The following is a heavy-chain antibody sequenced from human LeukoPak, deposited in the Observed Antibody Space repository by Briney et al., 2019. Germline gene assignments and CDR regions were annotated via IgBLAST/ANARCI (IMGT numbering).Heavy chain of an antibody. V-gene: IGHV1-69*08. J-gene: IGHJ5*02. Sequence: SVKVSCKTSGGTFLSHTFSWVRQAPGKGLEWMGKITPVIETANYAQTLQGRVSIYADKSTTTVYMDLSGLRPDDTAVYYCARVNLRGSNYNWFDPWGQGTRVTVSS. CDR3: ARVNLRGSNYNWFDP. CDR2: ITPVIETA. CDR1: GGTFLSHT. D-gene: IGHD3-10*01.